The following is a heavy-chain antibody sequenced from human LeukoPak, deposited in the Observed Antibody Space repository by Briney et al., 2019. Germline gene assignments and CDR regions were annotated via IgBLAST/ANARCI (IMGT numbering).Heavy chain of an antibody. CDR1: GFTVGSNY. D-gene: IGHD6-19*01. J-gene: IGHJ6*02. CDR3: AKEYSSGWYVYYYYGMDV. V-gene: IGHV3-53*01. CDR2: ISGGGAT. Sequence: GGSLRLSCAASGFTVGSNYMSWVRQAPGKGLEWVSIISGGGATSYADSVKGRFTISRDNSKNTLYLQMNSLRAEDTAVYYCAKEYSSGWYVYYYYGMDVWGQGTTVTVSS.